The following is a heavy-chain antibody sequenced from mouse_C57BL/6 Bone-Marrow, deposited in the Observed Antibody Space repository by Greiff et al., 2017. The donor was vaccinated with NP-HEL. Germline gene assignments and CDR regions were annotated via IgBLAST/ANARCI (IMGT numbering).Heavy chain of an antibody. CDR1: GFSLTSYG. V-gene: IGHV2-6-1*01. CDR2: IWSDGST. D-gene: IGHD1-1*01. Sequence: VKLMESGPGLVAPSQSLSITCTVSGFSLTSYGVHWVRQPPGKGLEWLVVIWSDGSTTYNSALKSRLSISKDNSKSQVFLKMNSLQTDDTAMYYCARHERNYYGSAWFAYWGQGTLVTVSA. CDR3: ARHERNYYGSAWFAY. J-gene: IGHJ3*01.